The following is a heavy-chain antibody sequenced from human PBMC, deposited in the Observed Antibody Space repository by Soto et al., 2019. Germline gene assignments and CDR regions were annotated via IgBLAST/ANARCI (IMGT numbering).Heavy chain of an antibody. CDR1: GGSISSGGYY. CDR3: ARRSTSANYFDY. CDR2: IYYSGST. Sequence: QVQLQESGPGLVKPSQTLSLTCTVSGGSISSGGYYWSWIRQHPGKGLEWIGYIYYSGSTYYNPSLKSRVTISVDTSKNQFYLKLSSVTAADTAVYYCARRSTSANYFDYWGQGTLVTVSS. V-gene: IGHV4-31*03. D-gene: IGHD2-2*01. J-gene: IGHJ4*02.